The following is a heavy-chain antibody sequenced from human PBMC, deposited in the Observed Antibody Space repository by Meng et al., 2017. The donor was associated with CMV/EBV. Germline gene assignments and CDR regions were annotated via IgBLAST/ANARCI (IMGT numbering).Heavy chain of an antibody. V-gene: IGHV3-48*03. J-gene: IGHJ4*02. D-gene: IGHD3-3*01. Sequence: LSLTCAASGFTFSSYEMNWVRQAPGKGLEWVSYISSSGSTIYYADSVKGRFTISRDNAKNSLYLQMNSLRAEDTAVYYCARGALGIFGVVIVRSYFDYWGQGTLVTVSS. CDR1: GFTFSSYE. CDR3: ARGALGIFGVVIVRSYFDY. CDR2: ISSSGSTI.